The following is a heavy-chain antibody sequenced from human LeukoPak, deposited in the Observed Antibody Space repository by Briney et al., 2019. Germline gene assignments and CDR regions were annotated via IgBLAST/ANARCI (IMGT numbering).Heavy chain of an antibody. CDR1: GYSFTDYY. V-gene: IGHV1-46*01. CDR3: ARRDYGSGSHVYGMDV. CDR2: INPRGGST. Sequence: ASVKVSCKASGYSFTDYYMHWVRQAPGQGLEWMGIINPRGGSTRYAQKFQGRVTMTRDTSTSTVYMELSSLRSEDTAAYYCARRDYGSGSHVYGMDVWGQGTTVTVSS. J-gene: IGHJ6*02. D-gene: IGHD3-10*01.